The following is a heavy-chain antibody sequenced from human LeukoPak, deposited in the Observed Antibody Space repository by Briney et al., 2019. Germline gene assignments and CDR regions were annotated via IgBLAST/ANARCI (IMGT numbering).Heavy chain of an antibody. CDR3: ASVGGLVIRDWFNT. V-gene: IGHV3-23*01. CDR2: ISGSGGTT. CDR1: GFTFSTYG. Sequence: GGSLRLSCVASGFTFSTYGMNWVRQAPGKGLEWVSGISGSGGTTYFADSVRGRFTISRDNSKNTLYLQMNSLTAEDTAVYYCASVGGLVIRDWFNTWGQGRLV. J-gene: IGHJ5*02. D-gene: IGHD4-23*01.